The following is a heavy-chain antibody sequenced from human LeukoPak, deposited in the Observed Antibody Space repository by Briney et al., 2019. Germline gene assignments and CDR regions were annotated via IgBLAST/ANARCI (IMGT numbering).Heavy chain of an antibody. CDR3: ARGGTVVSQLMGY. D-gene: IGHD4-23*01. J-gene: IGHJ4*02. CDR1: GFTFSDYW. CDR2: INSDGSST. V-gene: IGHV3-74*01. Sequence: PGGSLRLSCAASGFTFSDYWMYWVRQAPGKGLVWVSRINSDGSSTSYADSVKGRFTISRDNAKNTLYLQMNSLRAEDSAVYYCARGGTVVSQLMGYWGQGTVVTVSS.